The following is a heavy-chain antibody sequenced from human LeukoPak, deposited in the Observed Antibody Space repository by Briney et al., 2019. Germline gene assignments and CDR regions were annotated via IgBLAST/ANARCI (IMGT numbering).Heavy chain of an antibody. V-gene: IGHV4-34*01. CDR1: GGSFSDYY. Sequence: PSETLSLTCAVYGGSFSDYYWTWIRQSPGKGLEWIAEINHSGRTNYNPSLESRVTISLDTSKNQFSLKLNSVTGADTAVYYCAKYGPGSGSYSTSWYFHQWGQGTLVTVSS. CDR3: AKYGPGSGSYSTSWYFHQ. CDR2: INHSGRT. J-gene: IGHJ4*02. D-gene: IGHD1-26*01.